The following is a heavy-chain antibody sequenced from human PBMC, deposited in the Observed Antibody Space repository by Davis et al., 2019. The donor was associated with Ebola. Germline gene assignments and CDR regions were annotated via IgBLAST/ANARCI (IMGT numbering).Heavy chain of an antibody. Sequence: ASVKVSCKASGYTFTSYDINWVRQATGQGLEWMGWISAYNGNTNYAQKLQGRVTMTTDTSTSTAYMELSSLRSEDTAVYYCARYQWELLYFDYWGQGTLVTVSS. CDR2: ISAYNGNT. J-gene: IGHJ4*02. V-gene: IGHV1-18*01. CDR3: ARYQWELLYFDY. CDR1: GYTFTSYD. D-gene: IGHD1-26*01.